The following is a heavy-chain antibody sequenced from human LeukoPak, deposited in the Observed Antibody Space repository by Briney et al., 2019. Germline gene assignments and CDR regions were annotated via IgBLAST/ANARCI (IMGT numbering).Heavy chain of an antibody. V-gene: IGHV4-59*08. Sequence: SETLSLTCTVSGGSISSYYWSWIRQPPGKGLEWIGYIYYSGSTNYNPSLKSRVTVSVDTSKNQFSLKLSSVTAADTAVYYCARRQRGYSFDYWGQGTLVTVSS. CDR2: IYYSGST. CDR3: ARRQRGYSFDY. D-gene: IGHD5-12*01. CDR1: GGSISSYY. J-gene: IGHJ4*02.